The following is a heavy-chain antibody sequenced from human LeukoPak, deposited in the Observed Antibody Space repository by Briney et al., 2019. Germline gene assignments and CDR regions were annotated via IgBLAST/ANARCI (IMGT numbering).Heavy chain of an antibody. V-gene: IGHV3-74*01. CDR1: AFTFNTYW. J-gene: IGHJ6*02. Sequence: GGSLRLSCAASAFTFNTYWMHWVRQVPGRGLEWVSRINGDGSSTNYADSVKGRFTISRDNAKNTLYLQVNSLRAEDTAMYYCSRGVPYHYGTDVWGQGTTVTVSS. CDR3: SRGVPYHYGTDV. CDR2: INGDGSST.